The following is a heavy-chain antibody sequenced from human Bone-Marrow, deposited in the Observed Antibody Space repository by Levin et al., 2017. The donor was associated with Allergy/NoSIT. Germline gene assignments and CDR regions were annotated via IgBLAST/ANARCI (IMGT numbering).Heavy chain of an antibody. D-gene: IGHD1-1*01. J-gene: IGHJ4*02. V-gene: IGHV3-9*01. Sequence: PGGSLRLSCAASGFTFGDYGLHWVRQLPGKGLEWISGIRWNSDIIDYADSVRGRFTVSRDNARSSLYLQMNSLTADDTAFYYCARDLSSVTTAYLIYWGQGALVTVSS. CDR3: ARDLSSVTTAYLIY. CDR1: GFTFGDYG. CDR2: IRWNSDII.